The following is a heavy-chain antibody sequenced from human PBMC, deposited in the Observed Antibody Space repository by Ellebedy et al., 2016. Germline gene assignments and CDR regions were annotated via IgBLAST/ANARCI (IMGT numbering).Heavy chain of an antibody. CDR1: GFTFGDCA. D-gene: IGHD6-19*01. J-gene: IGHJ4*02. V-gene: IGHV3-23*01. Sequence: GESLKISCTSSGFTFGDCAMSWVRQAPGKGLEWVSGISGSGGDTYYADSVKGRFIISRDSFKNTLFLQMDTLRAEDTAIYYCAKQGEWLPHLDYWGQGTLVTVSS. CDR3: AKQGEWLPHLDY. CDR2: ISGSGGDT.